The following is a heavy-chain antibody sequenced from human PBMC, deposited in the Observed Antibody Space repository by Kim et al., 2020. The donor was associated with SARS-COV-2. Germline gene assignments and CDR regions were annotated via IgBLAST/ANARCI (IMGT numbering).Heavy chain of an antibody. J-gene: IGHJ3*02. CDR1: GYTFTSYG. Sequence: ASVKVSCKASGYTFTSYGISWVRQAPGQGLEWMGWISAYNGNTNYAQKLQGRVTMTTDTSTSTAYMELRSLRSDDTAVYYCARDPILLAANHDAFDIWGQGTMVTVSS. CDR3: ARDPILLAANHDAFDI. CDR2: ISAYNGNT. V-gene: IGHV1-18*01. D-gene: IGHD2-21*02.